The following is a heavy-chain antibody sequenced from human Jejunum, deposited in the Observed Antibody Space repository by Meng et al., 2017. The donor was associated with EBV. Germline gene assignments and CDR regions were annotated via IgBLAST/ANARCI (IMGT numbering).Heavy chain of an antibody. CDR2: INWDGRRT. D-gene: IGHD2-2*03. V-gene: IGHV3-20*01. CDR3: ARGKRGAGYCHDY. CDR1: GFTLEDYG. Sequence: QMGEFGWGGVRLGGSLGLSWVGTGFTLEDYGMNWGRQVQGKWLEWVDTINWDGRRTGYADSVKGRFTISRDNAKNSLYLQMNSLRAEDTALYHCARGKRGAGYCHDYWGQGTLVTVSS. J-gene: IGHJ4*02.